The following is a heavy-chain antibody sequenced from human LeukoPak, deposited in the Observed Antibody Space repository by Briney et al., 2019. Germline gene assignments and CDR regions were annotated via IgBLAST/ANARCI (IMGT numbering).Heavy chain of an antibody. V-gene: IGHV1-2*02. J-gene: IGHJ4*02. CDR2: INPNSGGT. Sequence: ASVKVSCKASGYTFTGYYMHWVRQAPGQGLEWMGWINPNSGGTNYAQKFQGRVTMTRDTFISTAYMELSRLRSDDTAVYYCARDRLQDAAAAASLEFDYWGQGTLVTVSS. CDR3: ARDRLQDAAAAASLEFDY. CDR1: GYTFTGYY. D-gene: IGHD6-13*01.